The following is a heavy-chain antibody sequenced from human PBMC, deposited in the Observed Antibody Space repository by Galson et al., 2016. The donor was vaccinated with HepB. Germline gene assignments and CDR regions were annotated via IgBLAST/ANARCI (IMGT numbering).Heavy chain of an antibody. D-gene: IGHD3-22*01. CDR1: GGTFSSYA. CDR2: IIPAFGTI. CDR3: ASGPYYDRNAYYRGRAKYYGMDV. Sequence: SVKVSCKASGGTFSSYAISWVRQVPGQGLEWMGGIIPAFGTINYAQKFQGRVTITADEPTSTAYMELSSLRSEDTAVYYCASGPYYDRNAYYRGRAKYYGMDVWGQGTTVTVSS. J-gene: IGHJ6*02. V-gene: IGHV1-69*13.